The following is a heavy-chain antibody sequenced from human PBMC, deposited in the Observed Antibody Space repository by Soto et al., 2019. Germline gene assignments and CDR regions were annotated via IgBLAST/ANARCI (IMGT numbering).Heavy chain of an antibody. CDR3: ARVKNMGSGSYYNAAFDI. CDR2: ISSSSSYT. J-gene: IGHJ3*02. D-gene: IGHD3-10*01. V-gene: IGHV3-11*05. Sequence: PGGSLRLSCAASGFTFSDYYMSWIRQAPGKGLEWVSYISSSSSYTNYADSVKGRFTISRDNAKNSLYLQMNSLRAEDTAVYYCARVKNMGSGSYYNAAFDIWGQGTMVTVS. CDR1: GFTFSDYY.